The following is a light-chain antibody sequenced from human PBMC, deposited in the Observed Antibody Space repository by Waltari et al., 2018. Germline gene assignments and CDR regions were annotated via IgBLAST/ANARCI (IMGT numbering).Light chain of an antibody. Sequence: QSVLTQPAFVSGSPGQSITISCTGTSSDVGGYNYVSWYQRHPGKAPKVMIFDVSKRPSGVSDRFSGSKSGNTASLTISGLQAEDEADYYCCSHAGSGTFWVFGGGTKLTVL. CDR2: DVS. CDR3: CSHAGSGTFWV. V-gene: IGLV2-23*02. CDR1: SSDVGGYNY. J-gene: IGLJ2*01.